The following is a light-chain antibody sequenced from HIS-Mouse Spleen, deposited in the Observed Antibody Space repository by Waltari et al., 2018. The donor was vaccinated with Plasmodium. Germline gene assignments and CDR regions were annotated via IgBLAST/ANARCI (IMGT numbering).Light chain of an antibody. CDR2: RDS. J-gene: IGLJ3*02. CDR3: QVWDSSTV. Sequence: SYELTQPLSVSVALGQTARITCGGHNIGSKNVHCDQQKPGQAPGLVIYRDSNRPSGIPERFSGSNSGNTATLTISRAQAGDEADYYCQVWDSSTVFGGGTKLTVL. V-gene: IGLV3-9*01. CDR1: NIGSKN.